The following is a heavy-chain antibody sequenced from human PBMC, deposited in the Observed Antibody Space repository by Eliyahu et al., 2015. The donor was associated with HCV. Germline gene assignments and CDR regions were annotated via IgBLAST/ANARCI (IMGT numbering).Heavy chain of an antibody. J-gene: IGHJ4*01. Sequence: QVQLQESGPGLVKPSETLSLTCTVSGDSIRSNYWSWIRQPPGKALEWMGQIYHDGSTHYNPSLKSRITISIDTSKSQFSLKLRSVTAADTAVYYCVRDIPYIGSFYYFDDWGQGTLVTVSS. CDR1: GDSIRSNY. CDR2: IYHDGST. CDR3: VRDIPYIGSFYYFDD. D-gene: IGHD1-26*01. V-gene: IGHV4-59*01.